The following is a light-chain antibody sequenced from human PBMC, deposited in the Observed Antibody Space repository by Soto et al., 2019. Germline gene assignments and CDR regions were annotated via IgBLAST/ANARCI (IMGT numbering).Light chain of an antibody. CDR2: DVS. V-gene: IGLV2-14*03. CDR1: SSDVGRYNY. J-gene: IGLJ1*01. Sequence: QSALAQPASVSGSRGQSNTISCTGTSSDVGRYNYVSWFQQHPGKVPKLIIYDVSNWPSGVSDRFSGSKSGNTASLTISGLQPEDEADYYCSSFTSSSTFVFGTGTKLTVL. CDR3: SSFTSSSTFV.